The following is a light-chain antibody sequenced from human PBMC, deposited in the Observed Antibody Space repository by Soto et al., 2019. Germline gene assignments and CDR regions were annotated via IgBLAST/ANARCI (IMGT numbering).Light chain of an antibody. CDR1: QSITTW. Sequence: DIQMTQSPSTVSAYVGDSVTITCRASQSITTWLAWYQQRPGKAPKLLIYDVSSLQSGVPSRFSGSGSGTEFTLTISSLQPDDFATYYCHHYNTYSTFGQGTKVDIK. CDR2: DVS. J-gene: IGKJ1*01. CDR3: HHYNTYST. V-gene: IGKV1-5*01.